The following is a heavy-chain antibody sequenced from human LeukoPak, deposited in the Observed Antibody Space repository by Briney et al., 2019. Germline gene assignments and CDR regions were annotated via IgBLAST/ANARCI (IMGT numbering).Heavy chain of an antibody. V-gene: IGHV3-11*01. CDR2: ISDSGSAI. J-gene: IGHJ4*02. Sequence: GGSLRLSCAASGFTFSDYYMSWIRQAPGKGLEWVPYISDSGSAISYADSVRGRFTISRDNAKNSLYLQVNSLRAVDTAVYYCARVQSSSSRTFDFWGQGTLVTVSS. CDR3: ARVQSSSSRTFDF. CDR1: GFTFSDYY. D-gene: IGHD6-6*01.